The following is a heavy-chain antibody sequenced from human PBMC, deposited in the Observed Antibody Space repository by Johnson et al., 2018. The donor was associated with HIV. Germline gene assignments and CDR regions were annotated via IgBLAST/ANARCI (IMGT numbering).Heavy chain of an antibody. D-gene: IGHD3-16*01. CDR1: GFTFTSYW. Sequence: EVQLVESGGGLVQPGGSLRLSCVASGFTFTSYWMSWVRQAPGKGLEWVANIKQDESEKYYVDSVRGRFTVSRDSAKNSLYLQMNSLRAEDTAVYYCARLNDYLWGQRGAFDIWGRGTMVTVSS. CDR3: ARLNDYLWGQRGAFDI. V-gene: IGHV3-7*01. J-gene: IGHJ3*02. CDR2: IKQDESEK.